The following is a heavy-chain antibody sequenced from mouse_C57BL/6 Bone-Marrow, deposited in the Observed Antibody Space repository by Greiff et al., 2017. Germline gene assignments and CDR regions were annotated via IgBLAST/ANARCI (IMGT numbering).Heavy chain of an antibody. CDR1: GYAFSSSW. J-gene: IGHJ1*03. D-gene: IGHD2-4*01. V-gene: IGHV1-82*01. CDR3: ARRGDYDSYWYCDV. CDR2: IYPGDGDT. Sequence: QVQLQQSGPELVKPGASVKISCKASGYAFSSSWMNWVKQRPGKGLEWIGRIYPGDGDTNYNGKFKGKATLTADQSSSAAYMQLSSLTSEDSAVYVCARRGDYDSYWYCDVGGTGTTVTVSS.